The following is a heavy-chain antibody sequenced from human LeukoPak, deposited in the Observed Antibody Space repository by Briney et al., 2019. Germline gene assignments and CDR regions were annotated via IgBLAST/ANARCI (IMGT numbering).Heavy chain of an antibody. J-gene: IGHJ5*02. CDR1: GFTFRRYA. Sequence: GGSLRLSCAVSGFTFRRYAMSWVRQAPGKGLEWVSAISGGGASTYYADSVKGRFTVSRDNSKNTLDLQMNSLRAEDTALYYCAKDNNDYASGSWLGWFDPWGQGTLVTVSS. V-gene: IGHV3-23*01. CDR2: ISGGGAST. CDR3: AKDNNDYASGSWLGWFDP. D-gene: IGHD3-10*01.